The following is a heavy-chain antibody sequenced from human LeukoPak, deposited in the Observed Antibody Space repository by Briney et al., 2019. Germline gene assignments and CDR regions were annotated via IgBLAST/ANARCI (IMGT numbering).Heavy chain of an antibody. V-gene: IGHV3-48*03. CDR2: ISSSGSTI. J-gene: IGHJ6*04. D-gene: IGHD3-9*01. CDR1: GFTFSSYE. CDR3: ARASLRYFDWLLGTGMDV. Sequence: GGSLRLSCVASGFTFSSYEMNWVRQAPGKGLEWVSYISSSGSTIYYADSVKGRFTISRDNAKNSLYLQMNSLRAEDTAVYYCARASLRYFDWLLGTGMDVWGKGTTVTVSS.